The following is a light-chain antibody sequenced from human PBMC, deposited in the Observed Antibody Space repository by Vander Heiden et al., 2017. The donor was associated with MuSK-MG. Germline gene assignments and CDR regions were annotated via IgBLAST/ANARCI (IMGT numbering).Light chain of an antibody. V-gene: IGKV1-9*01. CDR3: QQLSSVPLT. Sequence: DIQLTQSPSFLSASVGDRVTITCRASQGIGSYLAWYQQKPGQAPKLLIYAASTFQSGVPSTFSGSGSGTEFTLTISRLQPEDFATYYCQQLSSVPLTFGGGTKVEIK. CDR1: QGIGSY. CDR2: AAS. J-gene: IGKJ4*01.